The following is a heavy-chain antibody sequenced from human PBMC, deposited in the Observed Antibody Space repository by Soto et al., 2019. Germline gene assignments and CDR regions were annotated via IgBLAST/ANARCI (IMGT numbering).Heavy chain of an antibody. CDR3: ARDRANLTWFDP. V-gene: IGHV1-18*01. D-gene: IGHD3-9*01. CDR1: GYTLTSYG. Sequence: ASVKVSCKASGYTLTSYGISWVRQAPGQGLEWMGWISAYNGNTNYAQKLQGRVTMTTDTSTSTAYMELRSLRSDDTAVYYCARDRANLTWFDPWGQGTLVTVYS. J-gene: IGHJ5*02. CDR2: ISAYNGNT.